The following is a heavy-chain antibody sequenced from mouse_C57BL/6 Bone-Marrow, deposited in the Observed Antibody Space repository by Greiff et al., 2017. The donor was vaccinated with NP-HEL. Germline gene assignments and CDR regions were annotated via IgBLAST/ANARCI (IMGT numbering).Heavy chain of an antibody. V-gene: IGHV14-4*01. CDR2: IDPENGDT. Sequence: VQLQQSGAELVRPGASVKLSCTASGFNIKDDYMHWVKQRPEQGLEWIGWIDPENGDTEYASKFQGKATITADTSSNTAYLQLSSLTSEDTAVYDCTMAPFFDYWGQGTTLTVSS. CDR1: GFNIKDDY. CDR3: TMAPFFDY. J-gene: IGHJ2*01.